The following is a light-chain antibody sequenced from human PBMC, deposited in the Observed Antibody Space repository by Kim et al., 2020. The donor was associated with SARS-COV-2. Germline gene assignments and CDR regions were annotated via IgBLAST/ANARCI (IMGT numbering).Light chain of an antibody. J-gene: IGLJ2*01. V-gene: IGLV2-8*01. CDR3: AAYAGNNVVI. CDR2: DVN. CDR1: DVAGYGY. Sequence: QSALPQPPSASGSPGQSVTISCSDVAGYGYVSWYQQHSDKAPKLIIYDVNKRASGVPDHLSGSKSDNTASLTVSGRRAEDEADYFCAAYAGNNVVIFGGGTRLTVL.